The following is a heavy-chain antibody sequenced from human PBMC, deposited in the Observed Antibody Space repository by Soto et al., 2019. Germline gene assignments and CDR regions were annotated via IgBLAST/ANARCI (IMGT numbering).Heavy chain of an antibody. CDR2: LTPSGGST. Sequence: GGALRLSCVASGFTVGTVAMSWVREARGKGLEWVSALTPSGGSTYYADSVKGRFTISRDNSVNALYLQMNSLRIEDTAVYYCAHPRGYGVFDAYDIWGQGTMVTVSS. V-gene: IGHV3-23*01. CDR1: GFTVGTVA. CDR3: AHPRGYGVFDAYDI. D-gene: IGHD4-17*01. J-gene: IGHJ3*02.